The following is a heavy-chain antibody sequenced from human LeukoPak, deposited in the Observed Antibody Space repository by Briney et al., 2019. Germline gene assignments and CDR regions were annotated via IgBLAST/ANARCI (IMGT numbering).Heavy chain of an antibody. CDR2: ISSSGSTI. CDR1: GFTFSSYS. CDR3: ARERRLRETDS. J-gene: IGHJ4*02. D-gene: IGHD4-17*01. V-gene: IGHV3-48*04. Sequence: PGGSLRLSCAASGFTFSSYSMNWVRQAPGKGLEWVSYISSSGSTIVYADSVKGRFTVSRDNAKNSMFLQMSSLRAEDTAVYYCARERRLRETDSWGQGTLVTVSS.